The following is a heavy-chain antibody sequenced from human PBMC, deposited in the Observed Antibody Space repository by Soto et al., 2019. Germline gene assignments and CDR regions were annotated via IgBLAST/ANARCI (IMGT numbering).Heavy chain of an antibody. CDR2: INPNSGGT. D-gene: IGHD6-13*01. J-gene: IGHJ6*02. V-gene: IGHV1-2*04. CDR1: GYTFTGYY. CDR3: AXDSSSWISIYYYYGMDV. Sequence: ASVKVSCKASGYTFTGYYMHWVRQAPGQGLEWMGWINPNSGGTNYAQKFQGWVTMTRDTSISTAYMELSRLRSDDTAVYYCAXDSSSWISIYYYYGMDVWGLGTTVTVSS.